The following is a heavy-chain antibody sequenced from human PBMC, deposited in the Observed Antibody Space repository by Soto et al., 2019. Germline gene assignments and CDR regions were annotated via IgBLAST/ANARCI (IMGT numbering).Heavy chain of an antibody. J-gene: IGHJ3*02. CDR3: AGDSLLDRDAFAI. CDR1: GYTFTSYD. Sequence: GASVKVSCKASGYTFTSYDINWVRQATGQGLEWMGWMNPNSGNTGYAQKFQGRVTMTRNTSISTAYMELSSLRSEDTAVYYCAGDSLLDRDAFAIWGQGTMVPVSS. D-gene: IGHD3-10*01. V-gene: IGHV1-8*01. CDR2: MNPNSGNT.